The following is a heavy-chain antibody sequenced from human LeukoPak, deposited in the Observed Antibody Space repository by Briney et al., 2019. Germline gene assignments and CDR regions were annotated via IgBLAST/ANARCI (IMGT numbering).Heavy chain of an antibody. Sequence: PGGSLRLSCAASGFTFSSYAMHWVRQAPGEGLQWVSGISNSGDSTYYLDSVKGRFTISRDNSKNTLHLQMSSLRAEDTALYYCVKDRCDRATCPEVWGQGTLVTVSS. CDR1: GFTFSSYA. V-gene: IGHV3-23*01. CDR3: VKDRCDRATCPEV. J-gene: IGHJ4*02. D-gene: IGHD1-14*01. CDR2: ISNSGDST.